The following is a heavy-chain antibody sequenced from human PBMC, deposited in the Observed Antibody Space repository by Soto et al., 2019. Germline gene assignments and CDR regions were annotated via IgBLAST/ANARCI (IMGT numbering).Heavy chain of an antibody. CDR2: IWFDGSKK. CDR1: GFSFNTHG. D-gene: IGHD6-19*01. Sequence: QVQLVESGGGVVQPGTSLRLSCAASGFSFNTHGMHWIRQTPAKGLEWVAVIWFDGSKKYYEDSVTGRFTISRDNSRSALYLEMDSLRVEDTGVYYCARSSGLGIDFWGQGTRVTVSS. J-gene: IGHJ4*02. CDR3: ARSSGLGIDF. V-gene: IGHV3-33*01.